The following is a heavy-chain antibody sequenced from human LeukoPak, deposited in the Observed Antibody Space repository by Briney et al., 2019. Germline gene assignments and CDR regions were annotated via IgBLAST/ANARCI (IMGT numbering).Heavy chain of an antibody. J-gene: IGHJ5*02. CDR3: ARLLWFGELLSTGWFDP. V-gene: IGHV4-39*01. Sequence: SETLSLTCSVSGYSISSSSYYWGWIRQPPGKGLEWIGSIYYSGSTYYNPSLKSRVTISVDTSKNQFSLKLSSVTAADTAVYYCARLLWFGELLSTGWFDPWGQGTLVTVSS. CDR2: IYYSGST. D-gene: IGHD3-10*01. CDR1: GYSISSSSYY.